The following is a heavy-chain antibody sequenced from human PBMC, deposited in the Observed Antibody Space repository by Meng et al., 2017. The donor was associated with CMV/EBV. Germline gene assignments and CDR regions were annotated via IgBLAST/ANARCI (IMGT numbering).Heavy chain of an antibody. Sequence: QVLGPACGHRLEHLPLPCRSPCGCNKIYEWSSVRLPAGKGLEWIGRIYTSGSTNYNPSLKSRVTMSVVTYKNQFALKLSSVTAADTAVYYWARGSYYRYVFDYWGQRTLVTVSS. CDR2: IYTSGST. V-gene: IGHV4-4*07. CDR1: CGCNKIYE. J-gene: IGHJ4*02. D-gene: IGHD2-21*01. CDR3: ARGSYYRYVFDY.